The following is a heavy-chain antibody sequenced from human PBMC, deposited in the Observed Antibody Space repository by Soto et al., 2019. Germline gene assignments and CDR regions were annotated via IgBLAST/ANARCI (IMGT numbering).Heavy chain of an antibody. V-gene: IGHV4-31*03. D-gene: IGHD3-22*01. CDR2: IYYSGST. J-gene: IGHJ5*02. CDR1: GGSISSGRYY. Sequence: PSETLSLTCTVSGGSISSGRYYWSWLRQYPGKGLEWIGYIYYSGSTYYNPSLKSRVTIFVDTSKNQFSLKLTSVTAADTALYYCARDYFDSSDYTTNWFDPWGQGTLVTVSS. CDR3: ARDYFDSSDYTTNWFDP.